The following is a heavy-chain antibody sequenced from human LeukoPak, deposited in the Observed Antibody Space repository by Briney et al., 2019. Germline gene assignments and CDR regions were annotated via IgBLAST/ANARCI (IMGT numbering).Heavy chain of an antibody. Sequence: SWTLSLTCAVYVGSFSGYYWSWIRQPPGKGGEGIGGINHSGSTNYNLSLKSRVTISVDKSKNQFSLKLISLIPADTAVYYCASVTAINMFVREDAFDIWGQGTMVTVSS. V-gene: IGHV4-34*01. D-gene: IGHD3-10*02. CDR3: ASVTAINMFVREDAFDI. CDR2: INHSGST. J-gene: IGHJ3*02. CDR1: VGSFSGYY.